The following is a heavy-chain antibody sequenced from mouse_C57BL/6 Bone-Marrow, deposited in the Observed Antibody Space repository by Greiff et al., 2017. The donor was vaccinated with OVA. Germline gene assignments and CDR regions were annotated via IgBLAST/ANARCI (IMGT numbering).Heavy chain of an antibody. CDR3: ARSVTTVVARYFDV. V-gene: IGHV1-64*01. Sequence: QVQLQQPGAELVKPGASVKLSCKASGYTFTSYWMHWVKQRPGQGLEWIGMIHPTSGSTNYNEKFKRKATLTVDKSSSTAYMQLRSLTSEDSAVYYCARSVTTVVARYFDVGGTGTTVTVSS. CDR2: IHPTSGST. J-gene: IGHJ1*03. D-gene: IGHD1-1*01. CDR1: GYTFTSYW.